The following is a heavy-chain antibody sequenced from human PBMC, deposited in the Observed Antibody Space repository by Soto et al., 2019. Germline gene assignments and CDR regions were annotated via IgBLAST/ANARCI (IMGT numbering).Heavy chain of an antibody. Sequence: QVQLQQWGAGLLKPSETLSLTCAVNGGSFTGYYGAWIRQSPGKGLEWIGEISHSGRTNYNPSLKSRVTIAVDTSKNQFSLKVSSVTAADTGMYYCARNGGSTRYYFDSWGQGTVVTVSS. CDR1: GGSFTGYY. J-gene: IGHJ4*02. CDR3: ARNGGSTRYYFDS. D-gene: IGHD6-13*01. CDR2: ISHSGRT. V-gene: IGHV4-34*01.